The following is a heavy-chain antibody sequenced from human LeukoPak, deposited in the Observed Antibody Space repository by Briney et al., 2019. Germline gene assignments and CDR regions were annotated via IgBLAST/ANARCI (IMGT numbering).Heavy chain of an antibody. CDR2: ISSSGSTI. D-gene: IGHD6-19*01. Sequence: QPGGSLRLSCAASGFTFSSYAMSWVRQAPGKGLEWVSYISSSGSTIYYADSVKGRFTISRDNAKNSLYLQMNSLRAEDTAVYYCARTDRYSSGFDYWGQGTLVTVSS. V-gene: IGHV3-48*04. CDR3: ARTDRYSSGFDY. J-gene: IGHJ4*02. CDR1: GFTFSSYA.